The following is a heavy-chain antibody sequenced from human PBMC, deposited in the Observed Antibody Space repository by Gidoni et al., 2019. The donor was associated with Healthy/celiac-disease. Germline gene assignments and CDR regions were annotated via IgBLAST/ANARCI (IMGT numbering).Heavy chain of an antibody. CDR2: INHSGST. Sequence: QVQLQQWGAGLLMPSETLSLPCAVHGGSFSGYYWGWIRQPPGKGLEWTGEINHSGSTNYNPSLKSRVTISVDTSKNQFSLKLSSVTAADTAVYYCARGRLWNWNYRSIGAFDIWGQGTMVTVSS. D-gene: IGHD1-7*01. J-gene: IGHJ3*02. CDR3: ARGRLWNWNYRSIGAFDI. CDR1: GGSFSGYY. V-gene: IGHV4-34*01.